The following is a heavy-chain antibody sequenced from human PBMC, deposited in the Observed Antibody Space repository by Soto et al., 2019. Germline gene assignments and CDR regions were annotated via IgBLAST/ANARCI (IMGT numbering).Heavy chain of an antibody. J-gene: IGHJ2*01. V-gene: IGHV3-30-3*01. D-gene: IGHD4-4*01. CDR2: ISYDGSNK. CDR1: GFTFISYA. Sequence: QAQLVESGGGVVQPGRSLRLSCAASGFTFISYAMHWVRQAPGKGLEWVAVISYDGSNKYYADSVKGRFTISRDNSKNTLYLQMKSLRAEDTAVYYCARPLWRNDYNWGYFDLWGRGTLVTVSS. CDR3: ARPLWRNDYNWGYFDL.